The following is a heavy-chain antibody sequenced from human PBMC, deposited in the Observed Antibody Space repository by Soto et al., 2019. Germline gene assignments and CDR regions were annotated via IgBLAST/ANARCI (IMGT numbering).Heavy chain of an antibody. CDR1: GGSISSYY. J-gene: IGHJ4*02. CDR2: IYYSGST. Sequence: SETLSLTCTVSGGSISSYYWSWIRQPPGKGLEWIGYIYYSGSTNYNPSLKSRVTISVDTSKNQFSLKLSSVTAADTAVYYCARSSRRGPHDYWGQGTLVTVSS. D-gene: IGHD3-10*01. V-gene: IGHV4-59*01. CDR3: ARSSRRGPHDY.